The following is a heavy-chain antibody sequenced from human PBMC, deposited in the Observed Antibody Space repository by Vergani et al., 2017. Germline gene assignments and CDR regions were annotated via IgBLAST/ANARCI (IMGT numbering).Heavy chain of an antibody. CDR2: ILMETGSI. J-gene: IGHJ4*02. Sequence: EELLVESGGDLVQPGRSLRLSCAASGFTFDDYGMHWVRHVPGKGLEWDSVILMETGSIGYADSVMGRFTISKDNAKKTLYLQKNSLRPEDTALYYCTKDGGSRTAGVAYWGQGTPVTVSS. D-gene: IGHD6-13*01. CDR1: GFTFDDYG. V-gene: IGHV3-9*01. CDR3: TKDGGSRTAGVAY.